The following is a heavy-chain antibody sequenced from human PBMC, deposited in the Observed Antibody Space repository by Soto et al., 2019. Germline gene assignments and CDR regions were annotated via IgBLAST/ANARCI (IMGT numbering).Heavy chain of an antibody. CDR1: GYIFRNYD. J-gene: IGHJ5*02. D-gene: IGHD2-8*01. Sequence: QGQLVQSGAEVKKPGASGKVSCKASGYIFRNYDINWVGQAPGQRLEWMGRINVGTGDTRYSQKFQGRVSITRDTSASTVYVELSSLRSEDTAKYLCASLIDGHNALDPWGQGTRVTVSS. V-gene: IGHV1-3*01. CDR3: ASLIDGHNALDP. CDR2: INVGTGDT.